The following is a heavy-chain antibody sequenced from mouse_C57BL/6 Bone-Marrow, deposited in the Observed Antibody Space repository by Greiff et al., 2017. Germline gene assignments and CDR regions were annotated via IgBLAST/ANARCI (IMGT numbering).Heavy chain of an antibody. CDR3: ARLSYYDYRYYAMDY. CDR2: IHPNSGST. J-gene: IGHJ4*01. D-gene: IGHD2-4*01. Sequence: QVQLQQSGAELVKPGASVKLSCKASGYTFTSYWMHWVKQRPGQGLEWIGMIHPNSGSTNYNEKFKSKATLTVDKSSSTAYMQLSSLTSEDSAVYYCARLSYYDYRYYAMDYWGQGTSVTVSS. V-gene: IGHV1-64*01. CDR1: GYTFTSYW.